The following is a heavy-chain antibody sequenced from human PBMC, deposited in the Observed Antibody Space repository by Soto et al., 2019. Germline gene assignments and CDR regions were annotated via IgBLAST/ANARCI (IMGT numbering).Heavy chain of an antibody. CDR1: GGSISSYY. D-gene: IGHD3-22*01. J-gene: IGHJ4*02. Sequence: PSETLSLTCTVSGGSISSYYWSWIRQPPGKGLEWIGYIYYSGSTNYNPSLKSRVTISVDTSKNQFSLKLSSVTAADTAVYYCARDLGDSSGYYLSYWGQGTLVTVPS. CDR2: IYYSGST. V-gene: IGHV4-59*12. CDR3: ARDLGDSSGYYLSY.